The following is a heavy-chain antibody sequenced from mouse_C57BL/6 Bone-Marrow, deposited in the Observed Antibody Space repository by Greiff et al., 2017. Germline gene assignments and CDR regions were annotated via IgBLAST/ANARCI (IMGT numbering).Heavy chain of an antibody. V-gene: IGHV2-5*01. J-gene: IGHJ2*01. CDR2: IWRGGST. CDR1: GFSLTSYG. CDR3: AKEGYYGSKDY. D-gene: IGHD1-1*01. Sequence: VKVEESGPGLVQPSQSLSITCTVSGFSLTSYGVHWVRQSPGKGLEWLGVIWRGGSTDYNAAFMSRLSITKDNSKSQVFFKMNSLQADDTAIYYCAKEGYYGSKDYWGQGTTLTVSS.